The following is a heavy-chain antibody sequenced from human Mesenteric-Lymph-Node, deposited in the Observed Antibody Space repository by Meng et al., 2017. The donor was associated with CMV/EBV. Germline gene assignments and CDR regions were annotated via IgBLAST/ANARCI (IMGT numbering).Heavy chain of an antibody. Sequence: ASVKVSCKASGYIFTSYGINWVRQAPGQGLEWMGWMNPNSGNTGYAQKFQGRVTITRNTSISTAYMELSSLRTEDTAVYYCARGGAAAGTSWFDPWGQGTLVTVSS. V-gene: IGHV1-8*03. CDR1: GYIFTSYG. CDR3: ARGGAAAGTSWFDP. CDR2: MNPNSGNT. J-gene: IGHJ5*02. D-gene: IGHD6-13*01.